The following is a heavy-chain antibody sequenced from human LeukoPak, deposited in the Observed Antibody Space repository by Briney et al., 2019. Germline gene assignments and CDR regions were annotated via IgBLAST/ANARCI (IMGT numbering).Heavy chain of an antibody. CDR2: IWYDGSNK. CDR1: GFTFSSYG. J-gene: IGHJ4*02. Sequence: PGRSLRLSCTASGFTFSSYGMHWVRQAPGKGLEWVAVIWYDGSNKYYADSVKGRFTISRDNSKNTLYLQMNSLRAEDTAVYYCARGRSLWFGELPRYWGQGTLVTVSS. V-gene: IGHV3-33*01. CDR3: ARGRSLWFGELPRY. D-gene: IGHD3-10*01.